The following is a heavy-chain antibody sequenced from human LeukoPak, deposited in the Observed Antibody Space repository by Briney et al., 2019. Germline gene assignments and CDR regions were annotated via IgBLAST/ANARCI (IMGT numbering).Heavy chain of an antibody. V-gene: IGHV4-4*02. CDR3: ARGDRDGYKRRTFDY. CDR2: IYHSGST. J-gene: IGHJ4*02. Sequence: SETLSLTCAVSGGSISSSNWWSWVRQPPGKGLEWIGEIYHSGSTNYNPSLKSRVTISVDTSKNQFSLKLSSVTAADTAVYYCARGDRDGYKRRTFDYWGQGTLVTVSS. CDR1: GGSISSSNW. D-gene: IGHD5-24*01.